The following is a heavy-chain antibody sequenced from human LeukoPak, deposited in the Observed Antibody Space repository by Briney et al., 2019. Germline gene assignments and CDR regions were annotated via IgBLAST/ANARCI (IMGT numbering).Heavy chain of an antibody. CDR1: GYTFTSYG. V-gene: IGHV1-18*01. J-gene: IGHJ4*02. Sequence: ASVKVSCTASGYTFTSYGISWVRQAPGQGLEWMGWISAYNGNTNYAQKLQGRVTMTTDTSTSTAYMELRSLRSDDTAVYYCARDGPRPAPHYFDYWGQGTLVTVSS. CDR3: ARDGPRPAPHYFDY. D-gene: IGHD6-6*01. CDR2: ISAYNGNT.